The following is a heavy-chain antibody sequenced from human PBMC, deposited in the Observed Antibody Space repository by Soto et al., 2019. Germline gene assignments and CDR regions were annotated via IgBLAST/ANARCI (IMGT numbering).Heavy chain of an antibody. CDR3: ARDPVGGNWFDP. CDR2: INPYNGNT. J-gene: IGHJ5*02. Sequence: GASVKVSCKASGYTFTSYGISWVRQAPGQGLEWMGWINPYNGNTNYAQKLQGRVTMTTDTSTSTAYMELRSLRSDGTAVYYCARDPVGGNWFDPWGQGTLVTVSS. CDR1: GYTFTSYG. V-gene: IGHV1-18*01. D-gene: IGHD1-26*01.